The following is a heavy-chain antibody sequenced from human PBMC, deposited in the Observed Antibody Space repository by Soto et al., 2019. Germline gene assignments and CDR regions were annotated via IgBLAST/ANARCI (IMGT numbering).Heavy chain of an antibody. D-gene: IGHD3-10*01. CDR3: AKTPYYYGSGSXXPRGGMDV. CDR2: ISGSGGST. J-gene: IGHJ6*02. V-gene: IGHV3-23*01. CDR1: GFTFSSYA. Sequence: EVQLLEAGGGLVQPGGSLRLSCAASGFTFSSYAMSWVRQAPGXGLEWVXAISGSGGSTYYADSVKGRFTISRDNSKNTLYLQMNSLRAEDTAVYYCAKTPYYYGSGSXXPRGGMDVWGQGTTVTVSS.